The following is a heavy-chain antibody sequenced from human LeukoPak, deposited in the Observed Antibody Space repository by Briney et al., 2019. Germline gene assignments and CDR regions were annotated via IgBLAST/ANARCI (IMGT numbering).Heavy chain of an antibody. CDR1: GFIFSDNY. Sequence: PGGSLRLSCTASGFIFSDNYMTWIRQAPGKGLEWLSYIDSRDRTKHYAESVKGRFTISRDNARSSVYLEMNDLRVDDTAVYYCASGELGRSDFWGQGTLVTVS. J-gene: IGHJ4*02. V-gene: IGHV3-11*01. D-gene: IGHD1-1*01. CDR3: ASGELGRSDF. CDR2: IDSRDRTK.